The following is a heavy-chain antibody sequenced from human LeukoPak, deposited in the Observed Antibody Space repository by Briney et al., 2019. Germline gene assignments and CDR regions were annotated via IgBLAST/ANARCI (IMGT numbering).Heavy chain of an antibody. CDR2: FFYSGST. D-gene: IGHD1-26*01. V-gene: IGHV4-59*01. CDR1: GGSISSYY. CDR3: ARAGGGSYYY. Sequence: PSETLSLTCTVSGGSISSYYWSWIRQPPGKGLEWIGYFFYSGSTNYNPSLKSRLTISADTSKNQFSLRLNSVTAADTAVYYCARAGGGSYYYWGQGTLVTVSS. J-gene: IGHJ4*02.